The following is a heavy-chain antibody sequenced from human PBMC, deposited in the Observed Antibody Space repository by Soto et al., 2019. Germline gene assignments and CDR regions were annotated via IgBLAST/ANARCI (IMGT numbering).Heavy chain of an antibody. CDR1: GFAFSSYA. Sequence: PGGSLRLSCAASGFAFSSYAMGWVRQAPGKGLEWVSTINHSGGKTYYADSVRGRVTISRDNSKNTVDLQRNNLRDDDTAVYYCAKDAPLPATAISRPFDYWGEGTLVTVSS. D-gene: IGHD2-2*02. J-gene: IGHJ4*02. V-gene: IGHV3-23*01. CDR3: AKDAPLPATAISRPFDY. CDR2: INHSGGKT.